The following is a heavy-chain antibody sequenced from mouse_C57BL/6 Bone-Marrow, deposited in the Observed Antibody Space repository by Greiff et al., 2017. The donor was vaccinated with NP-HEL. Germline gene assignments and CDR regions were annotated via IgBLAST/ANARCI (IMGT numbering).Heavy chain of an antibody. J-gene: IGHJ4*01. CDR3: SRWLLGYAMDY. Sequence: VQRVESGAELARPGASVKLSCKASGYTFTSYGISWVKQRTGQGLEWIGEIYPRSGNTYYNEKFKGKATLTADKSSSTAYMELRSRTSEDSAVYFCSRWLLGYAMDYWGQGTSVTVSS. D-gene: IGHD2-3*01. CDR2: IYPRSGNT. V-gene: IGHV1-81*01. CDR1: GYTFTSYG.